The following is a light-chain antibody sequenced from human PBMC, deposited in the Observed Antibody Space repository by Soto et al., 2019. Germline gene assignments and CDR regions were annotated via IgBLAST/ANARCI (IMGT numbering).Light chain of an antibody. CDR2: GAS. V-gene: IGKV3-15*01. Sequence: IVMTQSPATLSVSPGDRVTLSCRASQSVGSDLAWYQQRPGQAPRLLIYGASTRATGIPARFSGTGSGTEFTLTISSLQSEDFAIYYCQQYNNWPPYTFCQGTKLEIK. CDR1: QSVGSD. CDR3: QQYNNWPPYT. J-gene: IGKJ2*01.